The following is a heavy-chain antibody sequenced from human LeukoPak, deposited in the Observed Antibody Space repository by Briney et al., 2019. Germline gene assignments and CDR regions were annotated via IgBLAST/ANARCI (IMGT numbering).Heavy chain of an antibody. J-gene: IGHJ5*02. CDR3: ARHGRTGYLLENWFDP. D-gene: IGHD3-9*01. CDR2: IYTSGST. V-gene: IGHV4-4*09. Sequence: SETLSLTCTVSGGSISSYYWSWIRQPPGKGLEWIGYIYTSGSTNYNPSLKSRVTISVDTSKNLFSLKLSSVTAADTAVYYCARHGRTGYLLENWFDPWGQGTLVTVSS. CDR1: GGSISSYY.